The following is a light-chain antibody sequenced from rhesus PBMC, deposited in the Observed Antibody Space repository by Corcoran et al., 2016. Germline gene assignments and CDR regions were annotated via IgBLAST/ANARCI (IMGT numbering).Light chain of an antibody. CDR3: QHYYSTPYT. CDR1: QGITND. J-gene: IGKJ2*01. CDR2: EAS. Sequence: DIQMTQSPSSLSASVGDRVTITCRASQGITNDLAWYPQKPGETPKLLNYEASSLQSGIPLRFSGSGAVTHFTLTISSLQSEDFATYYCQHYYSTPYTFGQGTKVEIK. V-gene: IGKV1-25*01.